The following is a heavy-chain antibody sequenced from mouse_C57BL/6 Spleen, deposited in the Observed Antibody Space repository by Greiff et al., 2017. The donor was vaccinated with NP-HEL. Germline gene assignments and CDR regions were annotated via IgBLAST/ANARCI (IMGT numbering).Heavy chain of an antibody. J-gene: IGHJ3*01. CDR2: IDPSDSST. CDR3: ARKDAYYYGSSYSAWFAY. CDR1: GYTFTSYW. D-gene: IGHD1-1*01. Sequence: QVHVKQSGAELVKPGASVKLSCKASGYTFTSYWMQWVKQRPGQGLEWIGEIDPSDSSTNYNQKFKGKATLTVDTSSSTAYMQLSSLTSEDSAVYYCARKDAYYYGSSYSAWFAYWGQGTLVTVSA. V-gene: IGHV1-50*01.